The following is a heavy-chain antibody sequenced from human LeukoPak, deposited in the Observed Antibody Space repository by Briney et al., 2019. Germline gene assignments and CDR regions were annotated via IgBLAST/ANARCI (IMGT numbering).Heavy chain of an antibody. CDR2: IYISGST. CDR1: GGSMSSGSYQ. J-gene: IGHJ4*02. D-gene: IGHD4-23*01. CDR3: ARGYGGYVDY. V-gene: IGHV4-61*02. Sequence: SETLSLTCSVSGGSMSSGSYQWGWIRQPAGKGLESIGRIYISGSTHYNPSLKSRVTISVDTSKNQCSLQLTSVTAADTAVYYCARGYGGYVDYWGQGTLVTVSS.